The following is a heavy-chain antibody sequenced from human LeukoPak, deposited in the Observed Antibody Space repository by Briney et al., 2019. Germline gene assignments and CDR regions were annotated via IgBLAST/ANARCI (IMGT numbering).Heavy chain of an antibody. D-gene: IGHD5-12*01. CDR1: RGTFSSHA. Sequence: SVKVSCKASRGTFSSHAISWVRQAPGQGLEWVGGIIPIFGTKNYAQKFQGRVTITTDESTSTGYMELRSLRSDDTAVYYCARGDSGYDYGFDNWGQGTLVTVSS. CDR3: ARGDSGYDYGFDN. V-gene: IGHV1-69*05. CDR2: IIPIFGTK. J-gene: IGHJ4*02.